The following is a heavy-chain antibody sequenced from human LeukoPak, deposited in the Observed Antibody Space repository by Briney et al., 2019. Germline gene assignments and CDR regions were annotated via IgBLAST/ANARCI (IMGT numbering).Heavy chain of an antibody. CDR3: ARGGQIAALYYFDY. V-gene: IGHV4-59*11. D-gene: IGHD6-6*01. Sequence: SETLSLTCTVSGGSISSHYWSWIRQPPGKGLEWIGYIYYSGSTNYNPSLKSRVTISVDTSKNQFSLKLSSVTAADTAVYYCARGGQIAALYYFDYWGQRTLVTVSS. CDR1: GGSISSHY. CDR2: IYYSGST. J-gene: IGHJ4*02.